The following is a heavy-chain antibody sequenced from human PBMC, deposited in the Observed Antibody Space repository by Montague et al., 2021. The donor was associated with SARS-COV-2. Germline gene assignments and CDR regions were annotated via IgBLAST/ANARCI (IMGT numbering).Heavy chain of an antibody. Sequence: SETLSLTCTVSGGSISGYYWSWIRQPPGKGPEWIGNIYDTGNTNYNPSLKSRVTISEDTSKNQFFLRLTSVTAADTAVYYCARDFRLQLWQTNYYFGLWGRGTLVSVSS. V-gene: IGHV4-59*01. CDR2: IYDTGNT. D-gene: IGHD5-18*01. CDR1: GGSISGYY. CDR3: ARDFRLQLWQTNYYFGL. J-gene: IGHJ2*01.